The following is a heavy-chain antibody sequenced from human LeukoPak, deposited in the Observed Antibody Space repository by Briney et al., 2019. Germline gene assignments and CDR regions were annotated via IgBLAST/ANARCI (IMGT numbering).Heavy chain of an antibody. V-gene: IGHV4-61*02. CDR2: IYTSGST. Sequence: PSQTLSLTCTVSGGSISGGTYYWSWIRQPAGKGLEWIGRIYTSGSTNYNPSLKSRVTISVDTSKNQFSLKLSSVTAADTAVYYCARLGPYYFDYWGQGTLVTVSS. CDR1: GGSISGGTYY. J-gene: IGHJ4*02. CDR3: ARLGPYYFDY. D-gene: IGHD7-27*01.